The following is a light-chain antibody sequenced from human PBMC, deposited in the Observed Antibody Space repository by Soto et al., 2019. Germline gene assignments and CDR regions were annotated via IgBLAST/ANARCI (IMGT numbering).Light chain of an antibody. J-gene: IGLJ1*01. CDR1: SRDVGGYDY. V-gene: IGLV2-14*01. CDR2: DVN. CDR3: SSYTGSSTFV. Sequence: QSVRTQPASVSGSPGQSITISCTGTSRDVGGYDYVSWYQQLPGKAPKLLIYDVNNRPSGVSHRFSGSKSGNTASLTISGLQAEDEADYYCSSYTGSSTFVFGTGTKVTVL.